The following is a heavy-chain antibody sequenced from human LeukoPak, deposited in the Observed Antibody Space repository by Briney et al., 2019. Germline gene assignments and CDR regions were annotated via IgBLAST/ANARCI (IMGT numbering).Heavy chain of an antibody. CDR1: GGSTGSDY. V-gene: IGHV4-59*08. CDR2: VYYSGVT. Sequence: SETLSLTCTVSGGSTGSDYWSWIRRPPGKGLEWLAYVYYSGVTSYNPSLKSRVAISIDTSKNQFSLSLSSVTAADTAVYYCARLSLHCSGGSCYRGAFDSWGQGTLVTVSS. D-gene: IGHD2-15*01. CDR3: ARLSLHCSGGSCYRGAFDS. J-gene: IGHJ4*02.